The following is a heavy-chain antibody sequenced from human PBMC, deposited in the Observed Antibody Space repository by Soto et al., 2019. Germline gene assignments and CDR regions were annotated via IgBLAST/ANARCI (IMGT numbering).Heavy chain of an antibody. V-gene: IGHV4-59*01. CDR1: GASICGYY. D-gene: IGHD2-21*02. CDR2: MYNTGST. J-gene: IGHJ6*02. CDR3: ARDLWGYCGTDCYPLDV. Sequence: SVTLSLNCTISGASICGYYWSWISHLPGKGLEWIGYMYNTGSTVYNPSFKSRVTISVDTSKNQFSLKLNSVTAADTAVYYCARDLWGYCGTDCYPLDVWGQGTTVT.